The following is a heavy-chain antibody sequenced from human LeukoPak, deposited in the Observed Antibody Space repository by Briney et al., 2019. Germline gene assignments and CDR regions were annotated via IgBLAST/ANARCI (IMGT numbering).Heavy chain of an antibody. Sequence: PGGSLRLSCAASGFTVSTNYMTWVRQAPGRGLECVSLIYDNYRTYNTDSVKGRFTISRDSSKNTIYLQMNSLRAEDTAVYYCARSNWGLGDAFDLWGQGTMVAVS. CDR2: IYDNYRT. J-gene: IGHJ3*01. D-gene: IGHD7-27*01. CDR3: ARSNWGLGDAFDL. CDR1: GFTVSTNY. V-gene: IGHV3-53*01.